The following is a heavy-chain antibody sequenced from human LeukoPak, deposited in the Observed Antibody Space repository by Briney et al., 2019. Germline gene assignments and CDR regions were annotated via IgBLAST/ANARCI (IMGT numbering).Heavy chain of an antibody. J-gene: IGHJ4*02. Sequence: GASVKVSCKASGYAFTSYYMHWVRQAPGQGLEWMGIINPSGGSTSYAQKFQGRVTMTRDTSISTAYMELSRLRSDDTAVYYCARAAIVVVPAAIFDYWGQGTLVTVSS. CDR3: ARAAIVVVPAAIFDY. CDR1: GYAFTSYY. D-gene: IGHD2-2*02. V-gene: IGHV1-46*01. CDR2: INPSGGST.